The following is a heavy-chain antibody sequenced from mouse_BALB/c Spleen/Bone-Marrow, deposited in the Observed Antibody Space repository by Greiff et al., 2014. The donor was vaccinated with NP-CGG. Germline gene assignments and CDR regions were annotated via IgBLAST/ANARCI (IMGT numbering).Heavy chain of an antibody. CDR1: GYAFTNYW. Sequence: QVQLQQSGTELVRPGTSVKISCKASGYAFTNYWLGWVKQRPGNGLEWIGDIYPGSGNTYYNEKFKGKVTLTADKSSSTAYMQLSGLKSEDSAVYFCTRRRSLDYWGQGTTLTVSS. J-gene: IGHJ2*01. CDR2: IYPGSGNT. V-gene: IGHV1-63*01. CDR3: TRRRSLDY.